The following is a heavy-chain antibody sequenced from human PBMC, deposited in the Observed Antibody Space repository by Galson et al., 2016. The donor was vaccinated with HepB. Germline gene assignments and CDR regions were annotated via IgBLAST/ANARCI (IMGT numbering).Heavy chain of an antibody. J-gene: IGHJ4*02. Sequence: SETLSLTCTVSGGSINDHFWNWIRQPAGKGLEWIGRYSPTGSTNYNPSLKSRVTMSVDTSKNHFSLKLTSVTAADTAVYYCAKDRTQIGTTWTFDSWGQGTLVTVSS. V-gene: IGHV4-4*07. CDR3: AKDRTQIGTTWTFDS. D-gene: IGHD1-14*01. CDR2: YSPTGST. CDR1: GGSINDHF.